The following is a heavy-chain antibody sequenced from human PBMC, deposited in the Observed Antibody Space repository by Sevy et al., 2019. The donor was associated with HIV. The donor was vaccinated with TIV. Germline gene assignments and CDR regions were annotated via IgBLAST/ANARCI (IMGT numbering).Heavy chain of an antibody. CDR3: ASDWADRRDGYNYYYYYGMDV. D-gene: IGHD5-12*01. J-gene: IGHJ6*02. CDR2: IIPIFGTA. CDR1: GGTFSSYA. V-gene: IGHV1-69*13. Sequence: ASVKVSCKASGGTFSSYAISWVRQAPGQGLEWMGGIIPIFGTANYAQKFQGRVRITADESTSTAYMEVSSLRSEDPAVYYCASDWADRRDGYNYYYYYGMDVWGQGTTVTVSS.